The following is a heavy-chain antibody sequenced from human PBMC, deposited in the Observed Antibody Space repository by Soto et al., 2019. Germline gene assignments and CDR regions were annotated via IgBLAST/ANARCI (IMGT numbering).Heavy chain of an antibody. Sequence: QVQLVQAGAEVKKPGASVKVSCKASGYIFTSFGLSWVRQAPGQGLEWLGGINTYNGKTNYAQKFQGRVTMTTDTYKSTDYMELRSLRSDDTAVYYCARDNNYFDPWGQGTLVNVSS. CDR1: GYIFTSFG. D-gene: IGHD1-20*01. V-gene: IGHV1-18*01. CDR3: ARDNNYFDP. J-gene: IGHJ5*02. CDR2: INTYNGKT.